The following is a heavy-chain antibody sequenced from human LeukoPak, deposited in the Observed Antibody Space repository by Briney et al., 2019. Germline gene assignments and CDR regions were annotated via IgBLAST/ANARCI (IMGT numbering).Heavy chain of an antibody. CDR2: IKLDGSEK. D-gene: IGHD3-3*01. V-gene: IGHV3-7*03. CDR3: ARDQYDTWSRRGNFDS. J-gene: IGHJ4*02. Sequence: PGGSLRLSCVASGFTFGKYWMSWVRQAPGKGLEWVANIKLDGSEKNYVDSVKGRFTISRVNTKNSLYLQMNSLRVEDTAVFYCARDQYDTWSRRGNFDSWGQGTLVTVSS. CDR1: GFTFGKYW.